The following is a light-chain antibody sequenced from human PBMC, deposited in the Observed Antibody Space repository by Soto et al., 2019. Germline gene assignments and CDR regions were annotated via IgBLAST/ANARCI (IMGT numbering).Light chain of an antibody. CDR3: QQTYSLPLT. V-gene: IGKV1-39*01. CDR2: TAS. J-gene: IGKJ4*01. Sequence: DIQMTQSPSSLSASVGDRVTITCRASQSISSYLNWYQQKPGKAPKLLIYTASSLQSGVPSRFSGSGSGTDFTLTISSLQPEDFATYFCQQTYSLPLTFGGRTKVEIE. CDR1: QSISSY.